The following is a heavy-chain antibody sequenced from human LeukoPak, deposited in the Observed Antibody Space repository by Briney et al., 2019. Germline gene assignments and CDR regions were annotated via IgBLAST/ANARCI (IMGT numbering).Heavy chain of an antibody. CDR3: ARVPLWGQHMGYYAMDV. Sequence: ASVKVSCKASGGTFSRYAISWVRQAPGQGLEWMGGIIPIFGTANYAQKFQGRVTITADESTSTAYMELSSLRSEDTAVYYYARVPLWGQHMGYYAMDVWGQGTTVTVSS. D-gene: IGHD1-26*01. J-gene: IGHJ6*02. CDR1: GGTFSRYA. V-gene: IGHV1-69*13. CDR2: IIPIFGTA.